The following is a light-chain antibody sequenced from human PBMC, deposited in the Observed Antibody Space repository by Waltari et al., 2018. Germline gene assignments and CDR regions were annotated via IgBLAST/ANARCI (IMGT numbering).Light chain of an antibody. CDR3: MQATQSPLT. Sequence: DVVMTPSPPSLAVTLGQPATNSCRSRQSLVHSDGKTYLNWFQQKPGQSPRRLIYKVFNRDSGVPDRFSGSGSGTDFTLTISRVEAEDVGTYYCMQATQSPLTFGQGTKVEIK. J-gene: IGKJ1*01. CDR1: QSLVHSDGKTY. V-gene: IGKV2-30*02. CDR2: KVF.